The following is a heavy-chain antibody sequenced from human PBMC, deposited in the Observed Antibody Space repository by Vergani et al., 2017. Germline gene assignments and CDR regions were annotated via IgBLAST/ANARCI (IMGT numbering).Heavy chain of an antibody. J-gene: IGHJ6*02. CDR1: GFTFSSYA. Sequence: EVQLLESGGGLVQPGGSLRLSCAASGFTFSSYAMSWVRQAPGKGLEWVSAISGSGGSTYYADSVKGRFTISRDNSKNTLYLRMNSLRAEDTAVYYCAKATVTSRLSDYYCGMDVWGQGTTVTVSS. CDR2: ISGSGGST. D-gene: IGHD4-11*01. V-gene: IGHV3-23*01. CDR3: AKATVTSRLSDYYCGMDV.